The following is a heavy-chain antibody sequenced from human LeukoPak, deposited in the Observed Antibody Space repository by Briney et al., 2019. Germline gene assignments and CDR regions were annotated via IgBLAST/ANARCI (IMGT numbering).Heavy chain of an antibody. CDR3: ARDPSMGD. Sequence: PGGSLRLSCAPSGFTFSIYAMIWVRQAPGKGLEWVSAISNSGYGTYYADSVKGRFTISRDNAKNTLYLQMNSLRAEDTAVYYCARDPSMGDWGQGTLVTVSS. V-gene: IGHV3-23*01. CDR2: ISNSGYGT. J-gene: IGHJ4*02. D-gene: IGHD3-16*01. CDR1: GFTFSIYA.